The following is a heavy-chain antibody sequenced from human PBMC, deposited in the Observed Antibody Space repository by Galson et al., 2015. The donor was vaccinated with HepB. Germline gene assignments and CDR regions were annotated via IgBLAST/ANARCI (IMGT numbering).Heavy chain of an antibody. D-gene: IGHD2-15*01. CDR3: AKSAERYCSGGTCYLPDV. CDR2: ISHDGTNK. V-gene: IGHV3-30*18. CDR1: GFTFSIYA. Sequence: SLRLSCAASGFTFSIYAMPWVRQAPGKGLEWVAVISHDGTNKYYADSVKGRFTISRDNSKSTLYLQMNSLRAEDTAVYYCAKSAERYCSGGTCYLPDVWGQGTTVTVSS. J-gene: IGHJ6*02.